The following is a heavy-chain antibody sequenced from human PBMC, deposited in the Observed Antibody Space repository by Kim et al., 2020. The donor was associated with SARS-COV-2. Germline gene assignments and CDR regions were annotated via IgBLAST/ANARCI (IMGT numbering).Heavy chain of an antibody. CDR2: FDPEDGET. CDR3: ATDLSRMDGWHSGGDAFDI. CDR1: GYTLTELS. V-gene: IGHV1-24*01. J-gene: IGHJ3*02. D-gene: IGHD6-19*01. Sequence: ASVKVSCKVSGYTLTELSMHWVRQAPGKGLEWMGGFDPEDGETIYAQKFQGRVTMTEDTSTDTAYMELSSLRSEDTAVYYCATDLSRMDGWHSGGDAFDIWGQGTMVTVSS.